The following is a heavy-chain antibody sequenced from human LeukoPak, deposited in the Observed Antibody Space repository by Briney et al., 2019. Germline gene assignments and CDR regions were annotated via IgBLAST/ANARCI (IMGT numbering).Heavy chain of an antibody. Sequence: GGSLRLSCAASGFTFSSYSMNWVRQAPGKGLEWVSSISSSSSYIYYADSVKGRFTISRDNSKNTLYLQINSLRAEDTAVYYCAKDVIQLWLRYFFDYWGQGTLVTVSS. D-gene: IGHD5-18*01. CDR3: AKDVIQLWLRYFFDY. CDR2: ISSSSSYI. CDR1: GFTFSSYS. V-gene: IGHV3-21*04. J-gene: IGHJ4*02.